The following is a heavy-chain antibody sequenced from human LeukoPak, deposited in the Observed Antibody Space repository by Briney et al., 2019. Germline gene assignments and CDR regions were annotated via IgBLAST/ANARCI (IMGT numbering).Heavy chain of an antibody. V-gene: IGHV4-34*01. D-gene: IGHD2-15*01. CDR1: GGSFSGYY. J-gene: IGHJ4*02. Sequence: SETLSLTCAVYGGSFSGYYWSWIRQPPGKGLEWIGEINHSGSTNYNPSLKSRVTISVDTSKNQFSLKLSSVTAADTAVYYCARSGTIVVVAATGFDYWGQGTLVTVSS. CDR2: INHSGST. CDR3: ARSGTIVVVAATGFDY.